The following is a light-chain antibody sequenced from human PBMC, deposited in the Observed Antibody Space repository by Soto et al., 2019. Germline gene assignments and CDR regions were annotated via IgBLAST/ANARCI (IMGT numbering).Light chain of an antibody. J-gene: IGKJ5*01. CDR1: LSISNS. V-gene: IGKV3-11*01. CDR3: QQRSNLIT. CDR2: EAS. Sequence: EIVLTQSPATLSLSPGERATLSCRASLSISNSLAWYQQKPGQAPRLLIYEASNRATGIPARFSGSGSGTDFTLTISSLEPEDFAVYYCQQRSNLITFGQGTRLEIK.